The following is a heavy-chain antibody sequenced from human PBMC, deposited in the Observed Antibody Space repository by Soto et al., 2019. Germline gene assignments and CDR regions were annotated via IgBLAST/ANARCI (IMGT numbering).Heavy chain of an antibody. CDR3: ARDKMIDDYGLGTYGY. J-gene: IGHJ4*02. CDR2: ISGYNGKT. V-gene: IGHV1-18*04. Sequence: GASVKVSCKTSGYTFTMFGVSWVLQSAVQGLEWMGCISGYNGKTKYAQTLQGRVTMTADTSTSTVYMELRGLRSDDTAVYFCARDKMIDDYGLGTYGYWGQGTTVTVSS. CDR1: GYTFTMFG. D-gene: IGHD3-16*01.